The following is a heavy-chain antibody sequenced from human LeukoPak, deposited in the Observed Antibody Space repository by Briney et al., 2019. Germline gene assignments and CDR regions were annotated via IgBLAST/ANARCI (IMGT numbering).Heavy chain of an antibody. CDR2: INPNGGGT. D-gene: IGHD3-22*01. Sequence: ASVKVSCKASGYTFTGYYMHWVRQAPGQGLEWMGRINPNGGGTNYAQKFQGRVTMTRDTSISTAYMELSRLRSDDTAVYYCATGTYYYDSSGYYPDYFDYWGQGTLVTVSS. J-gene: IGHJ4*02. V-gene: IGHV1-2*06. CDR3: ATGTYYYDSSGYYPDYFDY. CDR1: GYTFTGYY.